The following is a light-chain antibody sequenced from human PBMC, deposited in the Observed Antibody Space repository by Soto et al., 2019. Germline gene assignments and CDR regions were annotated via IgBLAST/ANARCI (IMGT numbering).Light chain of an antibody. CDR3: CSYAGAYTMI. CDR2: DVS. CDR1: SSDVGAYNL. Sequence: QSALTQPHSVSGSPGQSVTISCTGTSSDVGAYNLVSWYQQHPGKAPKVMIFDVSKRPSGVPDRFSGSKSGNTASLTISGLQADDEADYSCCSYAGAYTMIFGGGTKVTVL. V-gene: IGLV2-11*01. J-gene: IGLJ2*01.